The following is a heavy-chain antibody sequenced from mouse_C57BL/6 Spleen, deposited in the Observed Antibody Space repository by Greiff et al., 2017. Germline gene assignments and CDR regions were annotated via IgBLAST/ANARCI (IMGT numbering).Heavy chain of an antibody. CDR1: GYTFTDYY. CDR2: INPNNGGT. CDR3: ARAYDGPPGCAY. D-gene: IGHD2-3*01. J-gene: IGHJ3*01. V-gene: IGHV1-26*01. Sequence: EVQLQQSGPELVKPGASVKISCKASGYTFTDYYMNWVKQSHGKSLEWIGDINPNNGGTSYNQKFKGKATLTVDKSSSTDYMELRSLTSEDSAVYYCARAYDGPPGCAYWGEETLVTVSA.